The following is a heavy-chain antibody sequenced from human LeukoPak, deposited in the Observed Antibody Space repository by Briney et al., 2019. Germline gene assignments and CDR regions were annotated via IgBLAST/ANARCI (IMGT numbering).Heavy chain of an antibody. J-gene: IGHJ4*02. V-gene: IGHV4-4*07. CDR1: GGSISSYY. CDR3: ARGRFLEWLPHFDY. CDR2: IYTSGST. Sequence: SETLSLTCTVSGGSISSYYWSWIRQPAGKGLEWIGRIYTSGSTYYNPSLKSRVTISVDTSKNQFSLKLSSVTAADTAVYYCARGRFLEWLPHFDYWGQGTLVTVSS. D-gene: IGHD3-3*01.